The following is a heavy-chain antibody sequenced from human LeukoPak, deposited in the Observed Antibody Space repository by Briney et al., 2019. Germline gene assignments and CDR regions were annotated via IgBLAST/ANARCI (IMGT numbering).Heavy chain of an antibody. V-gene: IGHV4-31*03. Sequence: KPSRTLSLTCTVSGGSINSGGYYWNWIRQHPGKGLEWIGYIYYSGNTYYNPSLKSRVTISVDTSKNQFSLKLSSVTAADTAVYYCARDGAGYNLRAFDIWGQGTMVTVSS. D-gene: IGHD5-24*01. CDR3: ARDGAGYNLRAFDI. CDR1: GGSINSGGYY. J-gene: IGHJ3*02. CDR2: IYYSGNT.